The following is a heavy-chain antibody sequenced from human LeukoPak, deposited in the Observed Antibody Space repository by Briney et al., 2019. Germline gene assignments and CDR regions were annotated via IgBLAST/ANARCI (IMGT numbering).Heavy chain of an antibody. J-gene: IGHJ4*02. Sequence: PGGSLRLSCEASGFSLSSYEMNWVRQAPGKGLEWVGRIRSKIDGGTTDYAAPVKGRFTLSRDDSNNTLYLQMDSLKTEDTAVYFCTTDGGRKSRPYHFDYWGQGTLVTVSS. CDR1: GFSLSSYE. V-gene: IGHV3-15*01. D-gene: IGHD3-16*01. CDR2: IRSKIDGGTT. CDR3: TTDGGRKSRPYHFDY.